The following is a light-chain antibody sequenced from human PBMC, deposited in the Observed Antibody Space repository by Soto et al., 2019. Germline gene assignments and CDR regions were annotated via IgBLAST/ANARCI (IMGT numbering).Light chain of an antibody. CDR1: QSISSW. J-gene: IGKJ2*01. Sequence: DIQMTQSPSTLSASVGDRVTITCRASQSISSWLAWYQQKPGKAPKLLIYDASSLESGVRSRFSGSGSGTEFTLAIRSMQPDDFATYYCQQYNSYSPYTFGQGTKLEIK. CDR3: QQYNSYSPYT. CDR2: DAS. V-gene: IGKV1-5*01.